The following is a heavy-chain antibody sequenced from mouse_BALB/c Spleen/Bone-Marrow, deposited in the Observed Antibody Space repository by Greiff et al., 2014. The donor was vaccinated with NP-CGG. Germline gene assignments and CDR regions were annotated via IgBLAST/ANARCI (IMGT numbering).Heavy chain of an antibody. CDR3: ARIWAYYAMDY. CDR1: GFTFSSYG. J-gene: IGHJ4*01. D-gene: IGHD4-1*01. CDR2: INSNGGST. Sequence: EVQGVESGGGLVQPGGSLKLSCAASGFTFSSYGMSWVRQTPDKRLELVATINSNGGSTYYPDSVKGRFTISRDNAKNTLYLQMSSLKSEDTAMYYCARIWAYYAMDYGGQGTSVTVSS. V-gene: IGHV5-6-3*01.